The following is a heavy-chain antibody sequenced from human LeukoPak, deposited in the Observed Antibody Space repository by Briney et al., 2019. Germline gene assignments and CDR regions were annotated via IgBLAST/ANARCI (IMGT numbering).Heavy chain of an antibody. Sequence: PGGSLRLSLAAPGFPFSNHALIGFRQAPGGGLEWVSAISGGGVSTYYTDSVKGRFTISRDNSKNTLYLQMNSLRAEDTAVYYCALYLRVRGDYWGQGTLVSVSS. CDR3: ALYLRVRGDY. CDR1: GFPFSNHA. D-gene: IGHD3-10*01. V-gene: IGHV3-23*01. CDR2: ISGGGVST. J-gene: IGHJ4*02.